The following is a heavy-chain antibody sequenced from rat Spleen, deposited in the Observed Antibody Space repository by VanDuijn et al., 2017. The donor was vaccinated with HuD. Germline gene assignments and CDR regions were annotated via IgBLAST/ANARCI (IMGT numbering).Heavy chain of an antibody. CDR1: GFTFSHYG. Sequence: EVQLVESGGDLVQPGRSLKLTCAASGFTFSHYGMAWVRQAPTKGLEWVASISYDGTATYYRDSVKGRFTLSRDNANSTLYLQVDSLRSEDTAIYYCARPTTGIPFNYWGQGVMVTVSS. V-gene: IGHV5-29*01. CDR3: ARPTTGIPFNY. D-gene: IGHD1-9*01. CDR2: ISYDGTAT. J-gene: IGHJ2*01.